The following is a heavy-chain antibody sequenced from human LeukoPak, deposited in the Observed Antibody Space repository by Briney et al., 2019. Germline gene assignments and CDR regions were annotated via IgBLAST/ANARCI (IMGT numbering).Heavy chain of an antibody. V-gene: IGHV3-23*01. Sequence: GGSLRLSCAASGFTFSSYAMSWVRQAPGKGLEWVSAISGSGGGTYYADSVKGRFTISRDNSKNTLYLQMNSLRAEDTAVYYCAKDRGRESFYYWGQGTLVTVSS. D-gene: IGHD3-10*01. CDR3: AKDRGRESFYY. CDR2: ISGSGGGT. CDR1: GFTFSSYA. J-gene: IGHJ4*02.